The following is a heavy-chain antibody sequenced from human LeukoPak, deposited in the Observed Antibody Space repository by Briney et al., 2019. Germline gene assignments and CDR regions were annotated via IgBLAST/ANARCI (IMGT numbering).Heavy chain of an antibody. D-gene: IGHD4-23*01. J-gene: IGHJ4*02. V-gene: IGHV4-59*01. CDR2: IYYSGST. CDR1: GGSISSYY. Sequence: SETLSLTCTVSGGSISSYYWSWIRQPPGKGLEWIGYIYYSGSTNYNPSLKSRVTISVDTSKNQFSLKLSSVTAADTAVYYCARDPSDYCGNSGFDYWGQGTLVTVSS. CDR3: ARDPSDYCGNSGFDY.